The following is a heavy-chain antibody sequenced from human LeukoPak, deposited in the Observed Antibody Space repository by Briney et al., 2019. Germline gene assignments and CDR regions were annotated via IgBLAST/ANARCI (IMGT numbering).Heavy chain of an antibody. D-gene: IGHD6-19*01. CDR3: AKDLGGIAVAGTFY. V-gene: IGHV3-23*01. Sequence: PGGSLRLSCAASGFTFSSYAMSWVRQAPGKGLEWVSAISGSGGSTYYADSVKGRFTISRDNSKNTLYLQMNGLRAEDTAVYYCAKDLGGIAVAGTFYWGQGTLVTVSS. CDR1: GFTFSSYA. CDR2: ISGSGGST. J-gene: IGHJ4*02.